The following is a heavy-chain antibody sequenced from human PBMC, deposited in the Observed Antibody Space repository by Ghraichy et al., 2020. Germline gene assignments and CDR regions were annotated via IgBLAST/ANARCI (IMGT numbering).Heavy chain of an antibody. CDR1: GGTFSSYA. D-gene: IGHD2-8*01. CDR3: ARSLESIVLMVYALAYGMDV. J-gene: IGHJ6*02. CDR2: IIPIFGTA. Sequence: SVKVSCKASGGTFSSYAISWVRQAPGQGLEWMGGIIPIFGTANYAQKFQGRVTITADESTSTAYMELSSLRSEDTAVYYCARSLESIVLMVYALAYGMDVWGQGTSVTVSS. V-gene: IGHV1-69*13.